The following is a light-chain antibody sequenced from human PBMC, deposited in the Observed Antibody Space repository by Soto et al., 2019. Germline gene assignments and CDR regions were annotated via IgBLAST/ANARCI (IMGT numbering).Light chain of an antibody. Sequence: EIVMTQSPATLSVSPGERATLSCRASQSVSSNLAWYQQKPGQAPRLLIYGASTRATGIPARFSGSGSGTEFTLTISSLQSEDFAVYYCQQYNNWPPRTVGQGTELEIK. CDR2: GAS. J-gene: IGKJ2*01. CDR1: QSVSSN. V-gene: IGKV3-15*01. CDR3: QQYNNWPPRT.